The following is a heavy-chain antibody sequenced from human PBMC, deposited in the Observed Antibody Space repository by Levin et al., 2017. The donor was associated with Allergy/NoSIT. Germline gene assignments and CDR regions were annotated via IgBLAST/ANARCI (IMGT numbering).Heavy chain of an antibody. Sequence: GESLKISCKASGYTFTSYYMHWVRQAPGQGLEWMGIINPSGGSTSYAQKFQGRVTMTRDTSTSTVYMELSSLRSEDTAVYYCARVWGEMPRYFDWYGYENWFDPWGQGTLVTVSS. V-gene: IGHV1-46*03. CDR2: INPSGGST. D-gene: IGHD3-9*01. CDR3: ARVWGEMPRYFDWYGYENWFDP. CDR1: GYTFTSYY. J-gene: IGHJ5*02.